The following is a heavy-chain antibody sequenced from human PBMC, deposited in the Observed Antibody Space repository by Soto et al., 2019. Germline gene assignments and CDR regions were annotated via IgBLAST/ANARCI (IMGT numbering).Heavy chain of an antibody. D-gene: IGHD5-18*01. CDR1: GFTFSSYA. Sequence: GGSLRLSCAASGFTFSSYAMSWVRQAPGKGLEWVSAISATGGSTYYADSVKGRFTISRDTSKNTLYLQMNSLRAEDTAVYYCAKSALTASKTWFDSWGEGTPVTVSS. V-gene: IGHV3-23*01. J-gene: IGHJ5*01. CDR3: AKSALTASKTWFDS. CDR2: ISATGGST.